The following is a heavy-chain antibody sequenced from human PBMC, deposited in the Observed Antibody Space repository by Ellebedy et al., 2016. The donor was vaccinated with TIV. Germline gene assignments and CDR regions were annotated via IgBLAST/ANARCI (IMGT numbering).Heavy chain of an antibody. D-gene: IGHD2-15*01. V-gene: IGHV3-7*01. J-gene: IGHJ6*02. CDR1: GFTFSSYW. CDR3: AREVVGGQGDMDV. Sequence: PGGSLRLSCAASGFTFSSYWMSWVRPAPGKGREWVAKIKPDGSDKWYVDSVKGRLTISRDSAKNSLYLQMNSLRAEDTAVYYCAREVVGGQGDMDVWGQGTTVTVSS. CDR2: IKPDGSDK.